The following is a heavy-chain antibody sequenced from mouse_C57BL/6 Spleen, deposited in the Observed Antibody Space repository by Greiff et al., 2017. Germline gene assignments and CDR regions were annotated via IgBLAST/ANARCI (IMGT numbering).Heavy chain of an antibody. Sequence: EVKLVESGGGLVKPGGSLKLSCAASGFTFSSYAMSWVRQTPEKRLEWVATISDGGSYTYYPDNVKGRFTISRDNAKNNLYMPMSHLKSEDTAMYYCARDTQSSTVVATDYYAMDYWGQGTSVTVSS. V-gene: IGHV5-4*01. CDR3: ARDTQSSTVVATDYYAMDY. CDR1: GFTFSSYA. J-gene: IGHJ4*01. D-gene: IGHD1-1*01. CDR2: ISDGGSYT.